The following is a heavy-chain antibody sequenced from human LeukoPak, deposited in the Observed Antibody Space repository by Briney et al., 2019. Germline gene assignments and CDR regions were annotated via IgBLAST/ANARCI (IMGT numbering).Heavy chain of an antibody. D-gene: IGHD2-2*01. CDR2: IDYTGTT. CDR1: GDSISNNFYY. J-gene: IGHJ4*02. Sequence: SETLSLTCSVFGDSISNNFYYWGWIRQTPGKGLAWIASIDYTGTTYYNPSFKSRVSISMDTSKNQFSLKLTSVTAADTAVYYCSRAFTTSWSDKLPDHFDYWGQGTLVTVSS. CDR3: SRAFTTSWSDKLPDHFDY. V-gene: IGHV4-39*07.